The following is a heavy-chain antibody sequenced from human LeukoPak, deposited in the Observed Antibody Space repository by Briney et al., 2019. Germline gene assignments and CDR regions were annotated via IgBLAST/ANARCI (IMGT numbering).Heavy chain of an antibody. CDR1: GYSFSSHW. CDR2: IYPGDSET. Sequence: GESLKISCKASGYSFSSHWIAWVRQVPGKGLEWMGIIYPGDSETRYRPSFQGQVTISVDKSISTAYLQWGSLKASDTAMYYCARHGMSDMNGMDVWGQGTTVTVSS. J-gene: IGHJ6*02. V-gene: IGHV5-51*01. D-gene: IGHD1-1*01. CDR3: ARHGMSDMNGMDV.